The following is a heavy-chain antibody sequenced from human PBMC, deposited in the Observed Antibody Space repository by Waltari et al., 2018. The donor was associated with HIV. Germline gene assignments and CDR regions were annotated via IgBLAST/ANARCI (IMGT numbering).Heavy chain of an antibody. J-gene: IGHJ4*02. Sequence: QLQLQESGPGLVKPSETLSLTCSVSGGSISSSLYYWGWIRQPPGQGLEWIGSIYYNGMTYYNPSLKSRVTMSIDTSNFQFSLKLSSVTAADTAVYYCARKGSGYNTYYFDYWGQGSLVTVSS. CDR2: IYYNGMT. V-gene: IGHV4-39*07. D-gene: IGHD3-22*01. CDR1: GGSISSSLYY. CDR3: ARKGSGYNTYYFDY.